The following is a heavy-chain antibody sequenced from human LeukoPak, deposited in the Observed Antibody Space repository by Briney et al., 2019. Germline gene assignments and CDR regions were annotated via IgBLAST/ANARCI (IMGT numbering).Heavy chain of an antibody. Sequence: PGGSLRLSCAASGFTFSSYAMSWVRQAPGKGLEWVSAISGSGGSTYYADSVKGRFTISRDNSENTLYLQMSSLRPDDAAVYYCVRGAIQLWKILDYWGQGTLVTVSS. CDR1: GFTFSSYA. CDR3: VRGAIQLWKILDY. V-gene: IGHV3-23*01. CDR2: ISGSGGST. D-gene: IGHD5-18*01. J-gene: IGHJ4*02.